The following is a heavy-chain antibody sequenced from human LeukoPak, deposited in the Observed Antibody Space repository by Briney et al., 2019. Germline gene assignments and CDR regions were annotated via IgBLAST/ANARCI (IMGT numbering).Heavy chain of an antibody. V-gene: IGHV3-33*01. CDR1: GFTFSSYG. CDR3: ARDLSHCSSTSCPFDY. J-gene: IGHJ4*02. Sequence: QAGGSLRLSCAASGFTFSSYGMHWVRQAPGKGLEWVAVIWYDGSNKYYADSVKGRFTISRDNSKNTLYLQMNSLRAEDTAVYYCARDLSHCSSTSCPFDYWGQGTLVTVSS. D-gene: IGHD2-2*01. CDR2: IWYDGSNK.